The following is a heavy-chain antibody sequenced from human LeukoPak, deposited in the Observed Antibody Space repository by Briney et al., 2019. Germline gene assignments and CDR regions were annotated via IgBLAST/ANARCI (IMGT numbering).Heavy chain of an antibody. CDR3: ARRYRKVVVPAAMDY. CDR1: GGSISSSPYY. D-gene: IGHD2-2*01. CDR2: IYYSGTT. V-gene: IGHV4-39*07. Sequence: SETLSLTCTVSGGSISSSPYYWGWIRQPPGKGLEWIGSIYYSGTTHYNPSLESRVTISVDTSKNQFSLKLSSVTAADTAVYYCARRYRKVVVPAAMDYWGQGTLVTVSS. J-gene: IGHJ4*02.